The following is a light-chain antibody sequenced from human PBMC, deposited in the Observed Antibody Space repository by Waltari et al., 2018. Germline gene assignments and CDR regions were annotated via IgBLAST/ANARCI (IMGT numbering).Light chain of an antibody. CDR3: QHRNNWPWT. Sequence: EVVLTQSPATLSLSPGERATLSCRASQTIYNYLAWYQQKPGQAPRLLIYDASNRATGIPDRFSGSGSGTDFTLIISRLEPEDVVVYYCQHRNNWPWTFGQGSKVEIK. J-gene: IGKJ1*01. CDR1: QTIYNY. CDR2: DAS. V-gene: IGKV3-11*01.